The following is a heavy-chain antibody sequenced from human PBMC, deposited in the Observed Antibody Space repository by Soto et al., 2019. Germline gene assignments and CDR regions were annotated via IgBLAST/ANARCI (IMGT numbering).Heavy chain of an antibody. V-gene: IGHV1-3*01. D-gene: IGHD3-22*01. CDR3: ARGPGYYDSTDY. CDR1: GYTFTSYA. Sequence: GASVKVSCKASGYTFTSYAMHWVRQAPGQRLEWMGWINAGNGNTKYSQKFQGRVTVTRDTSASTAYMELSSLRSEDTAVYYCARGPGYYDSTDYWGQGTLVTVSS. CDR2: INAGNGNT. J-gene: IGHJ4*02.